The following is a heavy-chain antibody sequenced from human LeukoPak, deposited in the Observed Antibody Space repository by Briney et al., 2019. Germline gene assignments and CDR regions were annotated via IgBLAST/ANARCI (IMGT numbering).Heavy chain of an antibody. CDR2: ISSNGGST. Sequence: PGGSLRLSCAASGFTFSSYAMHWVRQAPGKGLEYVSAISSNGGSTYYANSVKGRFTISRDNSKNTLYLQMNSLRAEDTAVYYCAKGDSFLKRFDYWGQGTLVTVSS. CDR3: AKGDSFLKRFDY. J-gene: IGHJ4*02. D-gene: IGHD5/OR15-5a*01. CDR1: GFTFSSYA. V-gene: IGHV3-64*01.